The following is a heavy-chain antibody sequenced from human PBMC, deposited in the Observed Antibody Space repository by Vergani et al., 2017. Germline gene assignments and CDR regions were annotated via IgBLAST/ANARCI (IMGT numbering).Heavy chain of an antibody. D-gene: IGHD6-6*01. CDR1: GGSISPYY. J-gene: IGHJ4*02. Sequence: QVRLQESGPGLVKPSETLSLTCIVSGGSISPYYWSWIRQPAGKGLEWIGRIYTSESTNYNPSLKSRVTMSGDTSKNQFSLKLSAVTAADTAVYYCAREYSSSVGFLAYWGQGTLVTVSS. V-gene: IGHV4-4*07. CDR2: IYTSEST. CDR3: AREYSSSVGFLAY.